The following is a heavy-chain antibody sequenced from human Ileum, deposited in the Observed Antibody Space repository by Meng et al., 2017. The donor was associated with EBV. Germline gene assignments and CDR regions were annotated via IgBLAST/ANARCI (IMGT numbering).Heavy chain of an antibody. V-gene: IGHV4-39*07. CDR3: AKEQDDGDRGIHRIDS. CDR1: GGSISTSSYF. CDR2: IHYNGGT. Sequence: QLQVRESSPGLVKPSETLSLTCTVSGGSISTSSYFWGWNRQAPGKGLEWIGSIHYNGGTADNPSLQSRVTMSVDTSKNQFSLRLTSVTAADTAVYYCAKEQDDGDRGIHRIDSWGQGTLVTVSS. J-gene: IGHJ5*01. D-gene: IGHD5-18*01.